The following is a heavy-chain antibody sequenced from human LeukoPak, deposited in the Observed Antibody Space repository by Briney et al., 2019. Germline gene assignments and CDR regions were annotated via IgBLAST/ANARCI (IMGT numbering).Heavy chain of an antibody. J-gene: IGHJ4*02. Sequence: PGRALRLSCAASGFTFSSYAMHWVRQAPGKGLERVAVISYDGSNKYYADSVKSGFTISRVNSKNTLDLKMNSLRVEDTGVYYCAGDLGGYCSKGVCGIFDYWGQGTLVIVSS. D-gene: IGHD2-8*01. V-gene: IGHV3-30*04. CDR1: GFTFSSYA. CDR3: AGDLGGYCSKGVCGIFDY. CDR2: ISYDGSNK.